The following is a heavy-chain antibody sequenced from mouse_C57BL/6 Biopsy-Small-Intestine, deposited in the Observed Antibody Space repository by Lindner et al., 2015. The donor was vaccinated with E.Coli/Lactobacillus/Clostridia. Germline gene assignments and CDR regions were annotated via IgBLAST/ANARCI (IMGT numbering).Heavy chain of an antibody. D-gene: IGHD4-1*01. J-gene: IGHJ3*02. CDR2: IYPGDGDT. V-gene: IGHV1-80*01. Sequence: VQLQESGAELVKPGASVKISCKASGYAFSNYWMNWVKQRPGKGLEWIGQIYPGDGDTNYNDKFRGKATLTADKSSSTAFMQLSSLTAEDSAVYFCTNWDVPGYWGQGTLVTVSA. CDR1: GYAFSNYW. CDR3: TNWDVPGY.